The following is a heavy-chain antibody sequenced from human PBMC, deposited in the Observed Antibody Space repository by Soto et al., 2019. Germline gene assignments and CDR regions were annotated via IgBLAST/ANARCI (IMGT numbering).Heavy chain of an antibody. V-gene: IGHV3-33*01. D-gene: IGHD2-15*01. Sequence: QVQLVESGGGVVQPGRSLRLSCAASGLTFSNHGMHWVRQAPGKGLEWVAVIWYDGSNQYYGDSVKGRFTISRDNSRNTLYLKMNSLRAEDTAVYYCARDGGYCSGGTCFLTREIDYWGQGTLVTVSS. CDR1: GLTFSNHG. J-gene: IGHJ4*02. CDR3: ARDGGYCSGGTCFLTREIDY. CDR2: IWYDGSNQ.